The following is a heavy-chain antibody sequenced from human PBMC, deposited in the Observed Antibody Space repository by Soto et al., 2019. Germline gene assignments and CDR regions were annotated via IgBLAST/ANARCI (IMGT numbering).Heavy chain of an antibody. CDR3: ERDRRGYDFWSGGTYYYYGMDV. CDR1: GYTFTSYG. CDR2: ISAYNGNT. J-gene: IGHJ6*02. V-gene: IGHV1-18*04. Sequence: QVQLVQSGAEVKKPGASVKVSCKASGYTFTSYGISWVRQAPGQGLEWMGWISAYNGNTNYAQKLQGRVTMTPDTSTSTAYMELRSLRSDDTDVYYCERDRRGYDFWSGGTYYYYGMDVWGQGTTVTVSS. D-gene: IGHD3-3*01.